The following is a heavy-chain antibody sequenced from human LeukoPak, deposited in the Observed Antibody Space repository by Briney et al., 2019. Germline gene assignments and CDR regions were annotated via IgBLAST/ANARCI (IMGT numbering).Heavy chain of an antibody. D-gene: IGHD3-10*01. CDR3: AAITMVREVIPFDY. J-gene: IGHJ4*02. CDR2: INGGNANT. Sequence: GASVKVSCKASGGSFSSYVITWVRQAPGQRLEWMGWINGGNANTKYSQKFQGRVTITSDTSASTAYMELSSLRSEDTAVYYCAAITMVREVIPFDYWGQETLVTVSS. CDR1: GGSFSSYV. V-gene: IGHV1-3*01.